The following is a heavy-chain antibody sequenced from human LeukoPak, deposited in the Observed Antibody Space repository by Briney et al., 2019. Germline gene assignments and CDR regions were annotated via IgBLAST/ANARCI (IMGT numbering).Heavy chain of an antibody. J-gene: IGHJ6*03. D-gene: IGHD2-15*01. Sequence: SETLSLTCSVSGGSISSYYWSWIRQPPGKGLEWIGYIYYSGSTNYNPSLKSRVTISVDTSKNQFSLKLSSVTAADTAVYYCARSVEGYCRGGSCYYYSYYMDVWGKGTTVTVSS. CDR3: ARSVEGYCRGGSCYYYSYYMDV. CDR2: IYYSGST. V-gene: IGHV4-59*01. CDR1: GGSISSYY.